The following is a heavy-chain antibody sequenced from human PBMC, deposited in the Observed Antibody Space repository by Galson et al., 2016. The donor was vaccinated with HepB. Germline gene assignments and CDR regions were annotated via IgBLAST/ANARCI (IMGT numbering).Heavy chain of an antibody. CDR1: GFTFSSYG. D-gene: IGHD3-3*01. V-gene: IGHV3-30*18. J-gene: IGHJ6*02. CDR3: AKDLPDFGPTSNYFYYGMDV. CDR2: ISYDGSNK. Sequence: SLRLSCAASGFTFSSYGMHWVRQAPGKGLEWVAVISYDGSNKYYADSVKGRFTISRANSKNTRYLQMNSLIPEDTAVYYCAKDLPDFGPTSNYFYYGMDVWGQGTTVTVSS.